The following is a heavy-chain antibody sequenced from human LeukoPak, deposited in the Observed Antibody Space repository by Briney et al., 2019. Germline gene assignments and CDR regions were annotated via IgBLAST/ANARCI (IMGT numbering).Heavy chain of an antibody. J-gene: IGHJ4*02. CDR1: GYTFTNYG. V-gene: IGHV1-18*01. D-gene: IGHD2-15*01. Sequence: ASVKVSCKASGYTFTNYGINWVRQAPGQGLEWMGWISAYNGDTDYAQKFQGRVTMTRDTSTSTVYMELSSLRSEDTAVYYCATLGYCSGGSCYPFDYWGQGTLVTVSS. CDR3: ATLGYCSGGSCYPFDY. CDR2: ISAYNGDT.